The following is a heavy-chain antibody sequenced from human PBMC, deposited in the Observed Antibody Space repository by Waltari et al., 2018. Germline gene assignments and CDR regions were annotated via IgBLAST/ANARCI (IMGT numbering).Heavy chain of an antibody. CDR3: ARLPWGVHGIDYYYYMDV. CDR2: INPNSGGT. D-gene: IGHD1-26*01. V-gene: IGHV1-2*06. CDR1: GYTFTGYY. Sequence: QVQLVQSGAEVKKPGASVKVSCKASGYTFTGYYMHWVRQAPGQGLEWMGRINPNSGGTNYAQKFQGRVTMTRDTSISTAYMELSRLRSDDTAVYYCARLPWGVHGIDYYYYMDVWGKGTTVTVSS. J-gene: IGHJ6*03.